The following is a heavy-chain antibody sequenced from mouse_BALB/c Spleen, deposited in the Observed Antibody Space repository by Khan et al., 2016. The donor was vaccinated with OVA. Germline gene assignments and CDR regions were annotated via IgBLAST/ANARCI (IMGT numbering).Heavy chain of an antibody. V-gene: IGHV9-3-1*01. CDR3: ASGGYWYFDV. CDR1: GYTFTNYG. CDR2: INTYTGEP. Sequence: QIQLVQSGPELKKPGETVKISCKASGYTFTNYGMNWVKQTPGKGLKWMGWINTYTGEPTYADDFKGRFAYSLDTSASTAYLQINNLKNGDSATYFCASGGYWYFDVWGAGTMVTVSS. D-gene: IGHD1-1*02. J-gene: IGHJ1*01.